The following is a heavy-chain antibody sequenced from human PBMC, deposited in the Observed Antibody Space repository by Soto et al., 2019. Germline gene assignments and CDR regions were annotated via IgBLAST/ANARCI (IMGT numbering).Heavy chain of an antibody. J-gene: IGHJ2*01. D-gene: IGHD2-21*02. Sequence: QVQLVQSGAEEKKPGASVKVSCKASGYSFTNYAMHWVRQAPGQRLEWMGWINAGNGNTKYSQKFQGRVTINSDTSASTAYMELSSLRSEDTAVYYCARDGLYRGGDCYHYWYFDLWGRGTLVTVSS. V-gene: IGHV1-3*05. CDR2: INAGNGNT. CDR1: GYSFTNYA. CDR3: ARDGLYRGGDCYHYWYFDL.